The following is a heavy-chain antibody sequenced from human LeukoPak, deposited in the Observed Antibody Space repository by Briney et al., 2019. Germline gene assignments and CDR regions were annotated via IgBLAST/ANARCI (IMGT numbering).Heavy chain of an antibody. J-gene: IGHJ4*02. CDR1: GFTFDDYT. CDR3: ARDRDPNTIFCPLGY. CDR2: ISWNSGSI. D-gene: IGHD3-9*01. V-gene: IGHV3-9*01. Sequence: PGGSLRLSCAASGFTFDDYTMHWVRQAPGKGLEWVSGISWNSGSIGYADSVKGRFTISRDNAKNSLYLQMNSLRAEDTAVYYCARDRDPNTIFCPLGYWGQGTLVTVSS.